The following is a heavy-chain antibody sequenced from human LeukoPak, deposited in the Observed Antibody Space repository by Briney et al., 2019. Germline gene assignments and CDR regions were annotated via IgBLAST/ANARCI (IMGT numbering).Heavy chain of an antibody. CDR1: GWSFSGYY. CDR2: INHSGST. Sequence: PSETLSLTCAVYGWSFSGYYWSWIRQPPGKGLEWIGEINHSGSTNYNPSLKSRVTISVETSKNQFSLKLSSVTAADTAVYYCARGPGVLLWFGEGLDPWGQGTLVTVSS. V-gene: IGHV4-34*01. J-gene: IGHJ5*02. D-gene: IGHD3-10*01. CDR3: ARGPGVLLWFGEGLDP.